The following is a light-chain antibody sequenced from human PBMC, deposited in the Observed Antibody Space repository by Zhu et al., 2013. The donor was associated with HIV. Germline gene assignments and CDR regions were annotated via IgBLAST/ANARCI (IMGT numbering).Light chain of an antibody. CDR2: GAS. Sequence: DIVLTQSPGTLSLSPGERGSLSCRASQSIRPTYVAWYQQKSGQAPRLLIYGASTRATGIPDRFSGSGSGTDFTLTINSLQPEDFAVYFCQQYGISPLTFGGGTKVEIK. J-gene: IGKJ4*01. V-gene: IGKV3-20*01. CDR1: QSIRPTY. CDR3: QQYGISPLT.